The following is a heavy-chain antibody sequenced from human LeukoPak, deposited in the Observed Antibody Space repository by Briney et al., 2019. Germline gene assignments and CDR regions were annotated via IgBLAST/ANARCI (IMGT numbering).Heavy chain of an antibody. Sequence: GASVKVSCKASGYTFTSYGISWVRQAPGQGLEWMGWISAYNGNTNYAQKLQGRVTMTTDTSTSTAHMELRSLRSDDTAVYYCARDYCTNGVCYLFDYWGQGTLVTVSS. J-gene: IGHJ4*02. CDR1: GYTFTSYG. D-gene: IGHD2-8*01. CDR3: ARDYCTNGVCYLFDY. CDR2: ISAYNGNT. V-gene: IGHV1-18*01.